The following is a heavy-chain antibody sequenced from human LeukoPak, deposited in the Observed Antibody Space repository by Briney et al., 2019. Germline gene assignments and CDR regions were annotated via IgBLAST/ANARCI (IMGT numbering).Heavy chain of an antibody. CDR2: IYHSGST. Sequence: SGTLSLTCAVSGGSISSSNWWSWVRPPPGKGLEWIGEIYHSGSTNYNPSLKSRVTISVDKSKNQFSLKLSSVTAADTAVYYCARVGQDYGDYNWFDPWGQGTLVTVSS. CDR3: ARVGQDYGDYNWFDP. CDR1: GGSISSSNW. D-gene: IGHD4-17*01. V-gene: IGHV4-4*02. J-gene: IGHJ5*02.